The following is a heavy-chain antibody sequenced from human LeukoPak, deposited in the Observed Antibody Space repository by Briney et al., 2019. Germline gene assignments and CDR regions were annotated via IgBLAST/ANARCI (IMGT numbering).Heavy chain of an antibody. Sequence: GTSVKVSCKASGFTFTSSAMQWVRQARGQRLEWIGWIVVGSGNTNYAQKFQERATITRDMSTSTAYMELSSLRSEDTAVYYCAAESSPAPFYYYGMDVWGQGTTVTVSS. V-gene: IGHV1-58*02. J-gene: IGHJ6*02. CDR1: GFTFTSSA. D-gene: IGHD6-6*01. CDR3: AAESSPAPFYYYGMDV. CDR2: IVVGSGNT.